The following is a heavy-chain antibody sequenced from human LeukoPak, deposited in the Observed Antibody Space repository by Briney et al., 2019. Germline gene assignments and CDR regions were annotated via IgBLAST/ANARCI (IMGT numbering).Heavy chain of an antibody. J-gene: IGHJ6*03. CDR3: ARLSFGPYYCYYMDV. D-gene: IGHD3-10*01. Sequence: SETLSLTCTVSGGSISSSSYYWGWIRQPPGKGLEWIGSIYYSGSTYYNPSLKSRVTISVDTSKNQFSLKLSSVTAADTAVYYCARLSFGPYYCYYMDVWGKGTTVTVSS. V-gene: IGHV4-39*01. CDR2: IYYSGST. CDR1: GGSISSSSYY.